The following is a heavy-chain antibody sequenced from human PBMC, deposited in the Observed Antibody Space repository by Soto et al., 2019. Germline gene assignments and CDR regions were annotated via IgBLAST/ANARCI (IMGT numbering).Heavy chain of an antibody. J-gene: IGHJ5*02. CDR3: AREGDIGYCSSNSCIWFDT. D-gene: IGHD2-2*01. Sequence: SETLSLTCTVSGGSISSYYWSWIRQPPGKGLEWIGYIYYSGSTNYNPSLKSRVTISVDTSKNQFSLKLSSVTAADTAVYYCAREGDIGYCSSNSCIWFDTWGQGTLVTVSS. CDR1: GGSISSYY. V-gene: IGHV4-59*01. CDR2: IYYSGST.